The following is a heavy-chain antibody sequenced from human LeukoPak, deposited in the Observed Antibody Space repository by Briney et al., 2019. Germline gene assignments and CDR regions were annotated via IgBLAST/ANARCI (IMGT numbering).Heavy chain of an antibody. CDR2: IYHSGST. V-gene: IGHV4-59*01. D-gene: IGHD3-22*01. J-gene: IGHJ4*02. CDR1: GGSISSYY. CDR3: ARGNYYDSSGYYYGGTYFDY. Sequence: SETLSLTCTVSGGSISSYYWSWIRQPPGKGLEWIGYIYHSGSTNYNPSLKSRVTISVDTSKNQFSLKLSSVTAADTAVYYCARGNYYDSSGYYYGGTYFDYWGQGTLVTVSS.